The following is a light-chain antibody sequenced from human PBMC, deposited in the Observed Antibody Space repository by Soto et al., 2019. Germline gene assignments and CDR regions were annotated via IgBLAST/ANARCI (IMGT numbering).Light chain of an antibody. CDR3: QQYQTYSRT. J-gene: IGKJ1*01. Sequence: DIQRTQSPSTLSASVGDRITITCRASQSINTWLAWYQQNPGEAPKLLIYDGSTLARGVPSRFSGSGSGTEFTLTLSRLQPDDFATFYCQQYQTYSRTFGQGTKVEVK. CDR1: QSINTW. CDR2: DGS. V-gene: IGKV1-5*03.